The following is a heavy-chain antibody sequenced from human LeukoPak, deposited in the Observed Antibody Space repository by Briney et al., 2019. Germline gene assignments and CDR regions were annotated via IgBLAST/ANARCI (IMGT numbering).Heavy chain of an antibody. D-gene: IGHD5-18*01. CDR1: GFTFSSET. Sequence: PGGSLRLSCAASGFTFSSETMHWVRQAPGKGLEWVAVISYDESNKYYADSVKGRFTISRDNSKNTLYLQMNSLRPEDAAVYYCAREGDTAMAKGCWFDPWGQGTLVTVSS. CDR3: AREGDTAMAKGCWFDP. J-gene: IGHJ5*02. CDR2: ISYDESNK. V-gene: IGHV3-30-3*01.